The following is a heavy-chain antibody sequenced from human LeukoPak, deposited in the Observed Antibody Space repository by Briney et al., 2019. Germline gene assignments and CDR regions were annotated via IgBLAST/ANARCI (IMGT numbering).Heavy chain of an antibody. V-gene: IGHV1-8*01. CDR1: GYTFTSYD. D-gene: IGHD2-15*01. J-gene: IGHJ5*02. Sequence: ASVKVSCKASGYTFTSYDINWVRQATGQGLEWMGWMNPNSGNTGYAQKFQGRVTMTRNTSISTAYMELSSLRSEDTAVYYCATEGYCSSGSCSGNWFDPWGQGTLVTVSP. CDR2: MNPNSGNT. CDR3: ATEGYCSSGSCSGNWFDP.